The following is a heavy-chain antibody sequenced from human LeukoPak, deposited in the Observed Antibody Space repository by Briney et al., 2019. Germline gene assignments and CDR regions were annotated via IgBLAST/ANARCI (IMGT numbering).Heavy chain of an antibody. Sequence: SQTLSLTCAISGDSVSINSAAWNWIRQSPSSGPEWLGRTYYRSKRYNDYAVSVKSRITINPATSKNQISLHLNSVTPEDTAVYYCARGGVAESGYSYGSPNYYYGMDVWGQGTTVTVSS. D-gene: IGHD5-18*01. CDR2: TYYRSKRYN. CDR3: ARGGVAESGYSYGSPNYYYGMDV. J-gene: IGHJ6*02. V-gene: IGHV6-1*01. CDR1: GDSVSINSAA.